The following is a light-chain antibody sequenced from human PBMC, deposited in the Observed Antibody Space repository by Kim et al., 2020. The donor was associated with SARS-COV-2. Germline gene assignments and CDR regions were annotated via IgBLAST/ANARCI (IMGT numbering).Light chain of an antibody. CDR3: QHHGT. Sequence: LQVTQSPSTLSASVGDRVTITCRASQSISGWLAWYQQKPGKAPKLLIYHASTLQGGVPSRFSGSGSGTEFTLTINNLQPDDFATYYCQHHGTFGLETKVDIK. J-gene: IGKJ1*01. CDR2: HAS. V-gene: IGKV1-5*01. CDR1: QSISGW.